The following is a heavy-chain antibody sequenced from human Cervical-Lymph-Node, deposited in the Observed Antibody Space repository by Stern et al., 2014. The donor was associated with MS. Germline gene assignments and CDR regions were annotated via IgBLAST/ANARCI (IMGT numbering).Heavy chain of an antibody. CDR1: GFVFRRYA. Sequence: QVQLVESGGGVVQPGRSLRLSCAASGFVFRRYALHWVRQAPGKGLEWVALISYDGRDKYYTDSVKGRFTVSRDNFNNTVDLEMNSLRLEDTAVYYCAKGGSGSYLDWGQGSLVTVSS. CDR3: AKGGSGSYLD. CDR2: ISYDGRDK. V-gene: IGHV3-30*04. J-gene: IGHJ4*02. D-gene: IGHD1-26*01.